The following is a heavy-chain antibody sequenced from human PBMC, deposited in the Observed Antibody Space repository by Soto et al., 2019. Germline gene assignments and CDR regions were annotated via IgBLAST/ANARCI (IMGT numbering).Heavy chain of an antibody. V-gene: IGHV3-33*01. Sequence: GRSLRLSCAASGFSFSNYAMHWVRQAPGKGLEWVAFIWYDGSNKYYADSVKGRFTISKDNSKTTVYLQMNSLRAEDSAVYYCTIVPYGWSPYCFDVWGEGTPVTVSS. CDR1: GFSFSNYA. CDR3: TIVPYGWSPYCFDV. D-gene: IGHD2-8*02. J-gene: IGHJ6*04. CDR2: IWYDGSNK.